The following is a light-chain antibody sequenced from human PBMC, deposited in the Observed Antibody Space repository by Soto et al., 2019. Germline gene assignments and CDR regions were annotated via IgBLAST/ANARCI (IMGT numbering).Light chain of an antibody. J-gene: IGKJ4*01. V-gene: IGKV3-15*01. CDR3: QHFNKWPHMPA. CDR2: DAS. CDR1: QAVGSN. Sequence: IVLTQSPATLSVSPGERATLSCRASQAVGSNLAWYQQRPGQAPRLLIYDASTRATGIPHRFSGGGSGTEFTLPSSSLQSDDFAVYYCQHFNKWPHMPAFGGGTKLAIK.